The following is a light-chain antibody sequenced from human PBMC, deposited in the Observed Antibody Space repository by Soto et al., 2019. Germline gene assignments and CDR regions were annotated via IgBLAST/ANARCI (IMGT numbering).Light chain of an antibody. CDR1: QSICLA. Sequence: EIVLTQSPATLSLSPGERATLSCRASQSICLAIAWYQHKPGEAPRLLIFDASQRATGIPARFRGSGSGTDFTLSISSRGPEDFAVYYCQQRTDRPPWTFGQGTKVESK. J-gene: IGKJ1*01. CDR2: DAS. V-gene: IGKV3-11*01. CDR3: QQRTDRPPWT.